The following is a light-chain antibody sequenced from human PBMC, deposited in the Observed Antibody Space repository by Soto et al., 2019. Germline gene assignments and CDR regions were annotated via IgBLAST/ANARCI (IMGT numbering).Light chain of an antibody. Sequence: QSALTQPASVSWSPGQSITVSCTGTSSDVGGYNYVSWYQQHPGKAPKLMIYEVSNRPSGVSNRFSGSKSGNTASLTISGLKAEDEADYYCSSYTSSSSYVFGPGTKVTVL. V-gene: IGLV2-14*01. J-gene: IGLJ1*01. CDR3: SSYTSSSSYV. CDR1: SSDVGGYNY. CDR2: EVS.